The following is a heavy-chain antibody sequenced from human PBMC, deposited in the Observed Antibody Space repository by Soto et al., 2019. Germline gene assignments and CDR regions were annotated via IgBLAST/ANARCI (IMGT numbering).Heavy chain of an antibody. Sequence: QVQLVQSGAEVKKPGSSVKVSCKASGGTFSSYAISWVRQAPGQGLEWMGGIIPLSDTTHYAQKFQGRVTITADESTSTAYMELSSLRSEDTAVYYCARSQGSSTSLEIYYYYYYGMDVWGQGTKVTVSS. J-gene: IGHJ6*02. V-gene: IGHV1-69*01. D-gene: IGHD2-2*01. CDR3: ARSQGSSTSLEIYYYYYYGMDV. CDR2: IIPLSDTT. CDR1: GGTFSSYA.